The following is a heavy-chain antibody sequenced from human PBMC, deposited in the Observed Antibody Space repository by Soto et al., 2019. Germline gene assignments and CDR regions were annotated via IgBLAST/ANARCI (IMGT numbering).Heavy chain of an antibody. V-gene: IGHV3-23*01. D-gene: IGHD2-2*01. CDR1: GFTFSSYA. Sequence: GGSLRLSCAASGFTFSSYAMSWVRQAPGKGLEWVSAISGSGGSTYYADSVKGRFTISRDNSKNTLYLQMNSLRAEDTAVYYCAKGLVAVPAEAGDYWGQGTLVTVSS. CDR3: AKGLVAVPAEAGDY. CDR2: ISGSGGST. J-gene: IGHJ4*02.